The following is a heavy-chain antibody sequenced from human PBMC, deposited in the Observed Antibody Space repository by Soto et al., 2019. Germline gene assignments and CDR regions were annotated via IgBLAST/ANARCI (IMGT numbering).Heavy chain of an antibody. V-gene: IGHV4-39*02. J-gene: IGHJ4*02. D-gene: IGHD3-22*01. CDR1: GVSIISRGYC. Sequence: SETKCNTSSVSGVSIISRGYCWSMKSQPPGKGLEWIGSIYYSGSTYYNPSLKSRVTISVDTSKNQFSLKLSSVTAADTAVYYCARDGDYYDSSGYYPFDYWGQGTLVTVSS. CDR2: IYYSGST. CDR3: ARDGDYYDSSGYYPFDY.